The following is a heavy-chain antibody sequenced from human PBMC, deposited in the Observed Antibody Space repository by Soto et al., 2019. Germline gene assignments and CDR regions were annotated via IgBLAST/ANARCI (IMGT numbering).Heavy chain of an antibody. CDR3: ARARKDPELYCSGGSCYNWFDP. CDR2: ISYGGST. CDR1: GGSSSSSNYY. Sequence: SETLSLTCTVSGGSSSSSNYYWGWIRQPPGRGLEWIGSISYGGSTYYNPSLKSRVTVSVDTSKNQFSLKLTSVTAADTAVYYCARARKDPELYCSGGSCYNWFDPWGQGTLVTVS. J-gene: IGHJ5*02. D-gene: IGHD2-15*01. V-gene: IGHV4-39*01.